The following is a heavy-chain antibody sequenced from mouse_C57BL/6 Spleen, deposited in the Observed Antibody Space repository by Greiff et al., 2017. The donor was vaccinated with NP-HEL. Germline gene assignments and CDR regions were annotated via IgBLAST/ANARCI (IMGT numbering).Heavy chain of an antibody. Sequence: VQLQQSGAELVKPGASVKLSCKASGYTFTEYTIHWVQQRPGQGLEWLGWFYPGSGSIKYNEKFKDKATLTADKSSSTVYMELSRVTSEDSAVYVDATHEEGGSYGNYDAMDYWGQGTSVTVSS. CDR1: GYTFTEYT. V-gene: IGHV1-62-2*01. J-gene: IGHJ4*01. CDR3: ATHEEGGSYGNYDAMDY. D-gene: IGHD2-1*01. CDR2: FYPGSGSI.